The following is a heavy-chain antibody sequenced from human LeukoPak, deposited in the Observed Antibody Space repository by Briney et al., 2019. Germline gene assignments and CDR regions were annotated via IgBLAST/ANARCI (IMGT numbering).Heavy chain of an antibody. V-gene: IGHV1-2*02. D-gene: IGHD6-6*01. Sequence: ASVKVSCKASGYTFTGYYMHWVRQAPGQGLEWMGWINPNSGGTNYAQKFQGRVTMTRDTSISTAYMELSRLRSDDTAVYYCARGGLALSSIAARPGYYYYMDVWGKGTTVTVSS. CDR1: GYTFTGYY. CDR3: ARGGLALSSIAARPGYYYYMDV. CDR2: INPNSGGT. J-gene: IGHJ6*03.